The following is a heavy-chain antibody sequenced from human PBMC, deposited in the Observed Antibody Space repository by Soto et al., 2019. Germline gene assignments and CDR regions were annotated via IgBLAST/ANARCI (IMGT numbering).Heavy chain of an antibody. CDR2: IYYSVST. CDR1: GGSISSSIYY. V-gene: IGHV4-39*01. J-gene: IGHJ4*02. Sequence: PSETLSLTCTVSGGSISSSIYYWGWIRQPPGKGLVRIGSIYYSVSTDYNPSLKSRVTISVDTSKNQFSLKLSSVTAADTAVYYCARHKPNCSSTSCYVSPFFDYWGQGTLVTVSS. D-gene: IGHD2-2*01. CDR3: ARHKPNCSSTSCYVSPFFDY.